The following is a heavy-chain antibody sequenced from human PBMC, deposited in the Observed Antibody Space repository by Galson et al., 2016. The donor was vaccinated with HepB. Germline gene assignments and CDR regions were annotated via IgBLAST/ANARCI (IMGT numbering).Heavy chain of an antibody. CDR2: INAGNGNT. CDR1: EYTFTTSP. V-gene: IGHV1-3*01. D-gene: IGHD2-2*01. CDR3: ARGIAVEPSANWFDP. J-gene: IGHJ5*02. Sequence: SVKVSCKASEYTFTTSPMHWVRQVPGQRLQWTRLINAGNGNTKYSQKFQGRVTITTAYMELTSLTSEDTAVYYCARGIAVEPSANWFDPWGQGSLVTVSS.